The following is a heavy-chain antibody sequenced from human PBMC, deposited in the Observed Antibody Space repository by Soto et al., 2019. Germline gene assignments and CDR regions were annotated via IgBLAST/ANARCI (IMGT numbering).Heavy chain of an antibody. CDR1: GGSISSYY. V-gene: IGHV4-59*12. Sequence: SETLSLTCTVSGGSISSYYWSWIRQPPGKGLEWIGYIYNSGSTNYNPSLKSRVTISVDKSKNQFSLKLSSVTAADTAVYYCARERATAARGNYFDYWGQGTLVTVSS. CDR3: ARERATAARGNYFDY. CDR2: IYNSGST. D-gene: IGHD6-6*01. J-gene: IGHJ4*02.